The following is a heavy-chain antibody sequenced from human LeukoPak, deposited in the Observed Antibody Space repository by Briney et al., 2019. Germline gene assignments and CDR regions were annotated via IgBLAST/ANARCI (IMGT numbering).Heavy chain of an antibody. CDR1: GGSFSGYY. D-gene: IGHD5-24*01. CDR2: INHSGST. V-gene: IGHV4-34*01. Sequence: ETLSLTCAVYGGSFSGYYWSWIRQPPGKGLEWIGEINHSGSTNYNPSLKSRVTISVDTSKNQFSLKLSSVTAADTAVYYCARAPMATTPYYFDYWGQGTLVTVSS. J-gene: IGHJ4*02. CDR3: ARAPMATTPYYFDY.